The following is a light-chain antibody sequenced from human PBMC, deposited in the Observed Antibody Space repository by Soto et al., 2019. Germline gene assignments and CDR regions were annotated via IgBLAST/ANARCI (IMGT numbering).Light chain of an antibody. CDR1: SSDIGGYNY. J-gene: IGLJ1*01. CDR2: EVS. V-gene: IGLV2-11*01. Sequence: QSALTQPPSVSGSPGQSVTISCTGTSSDIGGYNYVSWYQQLPGKAPKLMIFEVSKRPSGVPDRFSGSNSGNTASLTISGLQAEDDADYYCCSYAGTTHVFGTGTKVTVL. CDR3: CSYAGTTHV.